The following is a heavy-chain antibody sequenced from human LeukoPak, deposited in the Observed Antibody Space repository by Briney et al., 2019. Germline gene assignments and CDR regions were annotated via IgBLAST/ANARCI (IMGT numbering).Heavy chain of an antibody. V-gene: IGHV3-30*02. Sequence: GGSLRLSCAASGFTFSRYAMHWVRPAPGKGLEWVASIRYDGTDKYYQDSVKGRFTISRDNSKSTLYLQMNSLRADDAALYYCASYYASGLFDYWGQGTLVTVSS. J-gene: IGHJ4*02. D-gene: IGHD3-10*01. CDR3: ASYYASGLFDY. CDR2: IRYDGTDK. CDR1: GFTFSRYA.